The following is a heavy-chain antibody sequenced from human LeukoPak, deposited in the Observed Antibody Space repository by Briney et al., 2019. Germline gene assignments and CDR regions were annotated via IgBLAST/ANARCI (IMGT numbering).Heavy chain of an antibody. V-gene: IGHV4-4*07. CDR3: ARQREMDYYFDY. D-gene: IGHD2-2*03. J-gene: IGHJ4*02. Sequence: SETLSLTCTVSGGSISNYYWNWIRQPARKGLEWIGRIYSSGGTNYNPSLKSRVTMSVDTSKNQFSLKLSSVTAADTAVYYCARQREMDYYFDYWGQGTLVTVSS. CDR2: IYSSGGT. CDR1: GGSISNYY.